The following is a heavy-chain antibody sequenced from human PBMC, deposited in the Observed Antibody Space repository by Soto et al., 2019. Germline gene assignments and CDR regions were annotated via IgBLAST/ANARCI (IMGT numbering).Heavy chain of an antibody. CDR2: ISAYNGNT. CDR1: GYTLTSNV. V-gene: IGHV1-18*04. CDR3: AREYYYDSSGYYYADFDY. J-gene: IGHJ4*02. Sequence: SVKVSCKPSGYTLTSNVISWVLQAPGQGLDWMRWISAYNGNTNYAQKLQGRVTMTTDTSTSTAYMELRSLRSDDTAVYYCAREYYYDSSGYYYADFDYWGQGTLVTVS. D-gene: IGHD3-22*01.